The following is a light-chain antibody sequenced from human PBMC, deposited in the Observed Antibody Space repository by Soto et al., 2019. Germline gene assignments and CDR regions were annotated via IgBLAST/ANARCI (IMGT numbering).Light chain of an antibody. V-gene: IGKV3-20*01. J-gene: IGKJ1*01. CDR3: QQHGSSHPWT. CDR2: GAS. Sequence: EILFTQSPGTLSLSPGERATLSCRASQSVSNNYLAWFQQKPGQAPRLIIYGASYRANGIPDRFSGSGSGTDFTLTISRLEPEDFALYYCQQHGSSHPWTFGQGTKVDIK. CDR1: QSVSNNY.